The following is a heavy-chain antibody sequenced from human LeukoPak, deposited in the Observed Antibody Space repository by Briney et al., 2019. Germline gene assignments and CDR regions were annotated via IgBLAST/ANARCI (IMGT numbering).Heavy chain of an antibody. CDR3: ASRSGWPPLLDD. CDR1: GFTFSSYG. D-gene: IGHD6-19*01. CDR2: IRYDGSNK. V-gene: IGHV3-30*02. Sequence: PGGSLRLSCAASGFTFSSYGMHWVRQAPGKGLEWVAFIRYDGSNKYYADSVKGRFTISRDNSKNTLYLQMNSLRAEDTAVYYCASRSGWPPLLDDWGQGTLVTVSS. J-gene: IGHJ4*02.